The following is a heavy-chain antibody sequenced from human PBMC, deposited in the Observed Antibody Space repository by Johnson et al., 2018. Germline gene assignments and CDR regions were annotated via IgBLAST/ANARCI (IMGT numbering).Heavy chain of an antibody. D-gene: IGHD2-15*01. CDR2: IKTKIDGGTT. V-gene: IGHV3-15*01. CDR3: ARGDIVVVVVAREYFQH. J-gene: IGHJ1*01. Sequence: VQLQESGGGLVKRGVSLRLSCVASEFSFGDAYMNWVRQTPGKGLEWLGRIKTKIDGGTTDYASPVKGRFLISRDDPKNTLYLKMNSLKTEDTAVYYCARGDIVVVVVAREYFQHWGQGTLVTVSS. CDR1: EFSFGDAY.